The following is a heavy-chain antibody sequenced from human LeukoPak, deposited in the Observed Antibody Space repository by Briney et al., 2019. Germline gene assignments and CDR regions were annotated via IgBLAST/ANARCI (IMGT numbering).Heavy chain of an antibody. CDR1: GFTFDDYA. J-gene: IGHJ3*02. CDR3: AKGTPIVVVPAAIPNAFDI. D-gene: IGHD2-2*02. Sequence: GGSLRLSCAASGFTFDDYAMHWVRHAPGKGLEWVPGISWNSGSIGYADSVKGRFTISRDNAKNSLYLQMNSLRAEDTALYYCAKGTPIVVVPAAIPNAFDIWGQGTMVTVSS. CDR2: ISWNSGSI. V-gene: IGHV3-9*01.